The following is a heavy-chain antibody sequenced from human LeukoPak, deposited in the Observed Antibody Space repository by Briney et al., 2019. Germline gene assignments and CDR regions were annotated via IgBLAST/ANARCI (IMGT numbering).Heavy chain of an antibody. V-gene: IGHV3-23*01. CDR2: ISGSGGST. CDR3: AKDLRPYTRYYYYMDV. CDR1: GFTFSSYA. Sequence: GGSLRLSCAASGFTFSSYAMSWVRQAPGKGLEWVSVISGSGGSTYYADSVKGRFTISRDNSKNTLYLQMNSLRAEDTAVYYCAKDLRPYTRYYYYMDVWGKGATVTVSS. J-gene: IGHJ6*03. D-gene: IGHD3-16*01.